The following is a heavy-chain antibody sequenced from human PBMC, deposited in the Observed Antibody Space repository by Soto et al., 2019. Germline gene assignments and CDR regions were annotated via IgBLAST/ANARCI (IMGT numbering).Heavy chain of an antibody. CDR1: GGSISSSSYY. CDR3: ARRQSSSWYGL. CDR2: IYYSGST. D-gene: IGHD6-13*01. J-gene: IGHJ4*02. V-gene: IGHV4-39*01. Sequence: SETLSLTCTVSGGSISSSSYYWGWIRQPPGKGLEWIGSIYYSGSTYYNPSLKGRVTISVDTSKNQFSLKLSSVTAADTAVYYCARRQSSSWYGLWGQGTLVTVSS.